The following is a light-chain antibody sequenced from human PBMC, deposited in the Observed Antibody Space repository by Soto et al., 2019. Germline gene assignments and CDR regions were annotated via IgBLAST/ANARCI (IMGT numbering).Light chain of an antibody. CDR3: QQSYNTPFT. J-gene: IGKJ2*01. V-gene: IGKV1-39*01. CDR1: QSISSY. Sequence: DIQMTQSPSSLSPSVGDRVTITCRASQSISSYLNWYQQKPGKAPKLLIYAASSLQSGVPSRFSGSGSGTDFTLTISSLQPEDFATYFCQQSYNTPFTFGQGSKVVIK. CDR2: AAS.